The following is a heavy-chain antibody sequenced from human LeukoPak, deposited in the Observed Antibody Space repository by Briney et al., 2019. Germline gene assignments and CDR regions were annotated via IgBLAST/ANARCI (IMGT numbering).Heavy chain of an antibody. CDR3: TTYYYGSGTYRY. J-gene: IGHJ4*02. Sequence: PGGSLRLSCAASGFTFSNAWMSWVRQAPGKGLEWVGRIKSKTDGGTTDYAAPVKGRFTISRDDSKNTLYLQMNSLKTEDTAVYYCTTYYYGSGTYRYWGQGTLVTVSS. D-gene: IGHD3-10*01. CDR1: GFTFSNAW. V-gene: IGHV3-15*01. CDR2: IKSKTDGGTT.